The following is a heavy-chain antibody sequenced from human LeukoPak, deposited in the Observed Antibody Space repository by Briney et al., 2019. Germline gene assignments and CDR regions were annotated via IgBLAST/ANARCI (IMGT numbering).Heavy chain of an antibody. V-gene: IGHV3-30*18. Sequence: GGSLRLSCAASGFTFSSYEMNWVRQAPGRGLEWVAAISYDGNSQHYGAPVKGRFTISRDNSKNTVYLQINTLTTEDAAIYYCAKPYPTLTTSAVLDNWGQGTLVTVSS. CDR2: ISYDGNSQ. D-gene: IGHD4-17*01. CDR3: AKPYPTLTTSAVLDN. CDR1: GFTFSSYE. J-gene: IGHJ4*02.